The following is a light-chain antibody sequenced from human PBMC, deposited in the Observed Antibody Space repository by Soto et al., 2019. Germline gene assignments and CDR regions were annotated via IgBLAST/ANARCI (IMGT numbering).Light chain of an antibody. CDR3: QQYNDFRT. CDR1: QSISNW. CDR2: DAS. J-gene: IGKJ1*01. Sequence: DIQMTQSPSTLSASAGDRVTITCRASQSISNWLAWYQQKPGKAPKLLIYDASSLQGGVPSRFSGSGSGTEFTLTICSLQPDDIATYYCQQYNDFRTFGQGTKVEIK. V-gene: IGKV1-5*01.